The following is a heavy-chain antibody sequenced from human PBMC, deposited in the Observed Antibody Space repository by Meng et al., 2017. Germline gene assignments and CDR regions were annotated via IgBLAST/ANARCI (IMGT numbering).Heavy chain of an antibody. V-gene: IGHV3-66*03. CDR1: GFTVSSNY. J-gene: IGHJ2*01. Sequence: VQRVGSGGGLIQPGGSLRLSCAASGFTVSSNYMSWVRQAPGKGLEWVSVIYSCGSTYYADSVKGRFTISRDNSKNTLYLQMNSLRAEDTAVYYCARGDWNDAWYFDLWGRGTLVTVSS. CDR3: ARGDWNDAWYFDL. CDR2: IYSCGST. D-gene: IGHD1-1*01.